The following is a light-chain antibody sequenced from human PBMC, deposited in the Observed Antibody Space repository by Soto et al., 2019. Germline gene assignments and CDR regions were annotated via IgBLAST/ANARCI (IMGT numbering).Light chain of an antibody. J-gene: IGKJ5*01. CDR1: QSVSGN. Sequence: EIVMTQSPATLFLSPGERATLSWRASQSVSGNLAWYQQKPGQAPRLLIYGASTRATGIPARFSGSGSGTEFTLTISSLQSEDFAVYYCQQYNNWPPTFVQGTRLEIK. V-gene: IGKV3-15*01. CDR3: QQYNNWPPT. CDR2: GAS.